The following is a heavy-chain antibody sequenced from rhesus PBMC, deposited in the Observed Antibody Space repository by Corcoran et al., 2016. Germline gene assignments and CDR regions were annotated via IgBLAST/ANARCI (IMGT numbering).Heavy chain of an antibody. CDR1: GGSISSSNW. V-gene: IGHV4-93*01. CDR3: ARDHCTSTTCYAFYFDY. CDR2: IYGSGGST. Sequence: QVQLQESGPAVVKPSETLSLTCAVSGGSISSSNWWSWIRQFPGKGLEWIGGIYGSGGSTEYNPSLKSRVSISKDTSKNQFSLKLSSVTAADTAVYYCARDHCTSTTCYAFYFDYWGQGVLVTVSS. D-gene: IGHD2-2*01. J-gene: IGHJ4*01.